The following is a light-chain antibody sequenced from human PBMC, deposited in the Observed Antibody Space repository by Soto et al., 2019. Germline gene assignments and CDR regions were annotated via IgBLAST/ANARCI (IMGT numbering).Light chain of an antibody. J-gene: IGKJ5*01. Sequence: DLQLPQSTSFLSASVGVRVTITCRASQGISSNRAWYQQKPGKAPKLLIYAASTLQSGVPSRFSGSGSGTEFTLTISSLQPEDFATYYSQQFNSYPITFGQGTRLKI. CDR3: QQFNSYPIT. V-gene: IGKV1-9*01. CDR1: QGISSN. CDR2: AAS.